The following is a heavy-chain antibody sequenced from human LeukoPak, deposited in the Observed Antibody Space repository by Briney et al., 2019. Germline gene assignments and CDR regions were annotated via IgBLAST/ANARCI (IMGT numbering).Heavy chain of an antibody. CDR1: GFTFSSYS. J-gene: IGHJ4*02. CDR3: ARVCSSTSCYSALDY. CDR2: ISSSSSYI. Sequence: GGSLRLSCAASGFTFSSYSMNWVRQAPGKGLEWVSSISSSSSYIYYADSVKGRFTISRDNAKNSLYLQMNSLRAEDTAVYYCARVCSSTSCYSALDYWGQGTLVTVSS. D-gene: IGHD2-2*01. V-gene: IGHV3-21*01.